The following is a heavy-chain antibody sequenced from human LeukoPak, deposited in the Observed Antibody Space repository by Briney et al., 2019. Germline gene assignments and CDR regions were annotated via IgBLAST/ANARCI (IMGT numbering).Heavy chain of an antibody. Sequence: SETLSLTCAVYGGSFSGYYWSWIRQPPGKGLEWIGEINHSGSTNYNPSLKSRVTISVDTSKNQFSLKLSSVTAADTAVYYCARAWAYSGYDENTPFDYWGQGTLVTVSS. D-gene: IGHD5-12*01. V-gene: IGHV4-34*01. J-gene: IGHJ4*02. CDR1: GGSFSGYY. CDR3: ARAWAYSGYDENTPFDY. CDR2: INHSGST.